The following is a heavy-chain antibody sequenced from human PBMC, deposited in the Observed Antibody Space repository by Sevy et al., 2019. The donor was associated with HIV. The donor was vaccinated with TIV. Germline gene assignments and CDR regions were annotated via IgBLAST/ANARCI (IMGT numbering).Heavy chain of an antibody. J-gene: IGHJ4*02. CDR2: IRYDGNNT. V-gene: IGHV3-30*02. CDR1: GFTFRNYG. CDR3: AKDESHCGGECHRTFFDY. D-gene: IGHD2-21*01. Sequence: GGSLRLSCTASGFTFRNYGMHWVRQAPGKGLEWVAFIRYDGNNTYYEDSVKGRFTISRDNSKNTLYLQMNSLRAEDTSVYYCAKDESHCGGECHRTFFDYWGQGSLVTVSS.